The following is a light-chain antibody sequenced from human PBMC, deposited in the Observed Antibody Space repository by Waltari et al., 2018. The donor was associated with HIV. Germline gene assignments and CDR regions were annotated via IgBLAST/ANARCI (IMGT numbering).Light chain of an antibody. CDR1: SSNIGSKY. CDR3: AAWDDSLSVVYV. Sequence: QSVLTQPPSASGTPGQRVTISCSGSSSNIGSKYVYWYQQLPGTAPKLLIYRNNQRPHGVPDRFSGSKSGTSASLAISGLRSEDEADYYCAAWDDSLSVVYVFGTGTKVTVL. CDR2: RNN. J-gene: IGLJ1*01. V-gene: IGLV1-47*01.